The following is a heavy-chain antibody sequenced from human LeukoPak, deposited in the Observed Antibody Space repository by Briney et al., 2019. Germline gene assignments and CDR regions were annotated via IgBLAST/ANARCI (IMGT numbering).Heavy chain of an antibody. CDR1: GGSINY. D-gene: IGHD6-13*01. V-gene: IGHV4-4*07. J-gene: IGHJ4*02. CDR2: IYSTGST. CDR3: ARQIASAGTAGFDF. Sequence: PWGTLALTGPGSGGSINYWRWSRPPAGKGVGWIGRIYSTGSTTYPPSLKSRVTMSVDTSKNQFSLRLRSVTAADTAVYYCARQIASAGTAGFDFWGQGALVTVSS.